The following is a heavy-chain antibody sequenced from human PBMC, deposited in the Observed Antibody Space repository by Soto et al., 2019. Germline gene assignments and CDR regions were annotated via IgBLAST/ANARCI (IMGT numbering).Heavy chain of an antibody. CDR2: ISHNATA. D-gene: IGHD3-9*01. Sequence: AETLSLTCTVSGDSVSGGASHWTWIRQSPGKGLEWIVYISHNATADCNPSLKSRVSVSVDTSKNQFSLKLTSATTADTAVYYCARVDWSTSKIGVWGKGTTVTVSS. V-gene: IGHV4-61*08. J-gene: IGHJ6*04. CDR1: GDSVSGGASH. CDR3: ARVDWSTSKIGV.